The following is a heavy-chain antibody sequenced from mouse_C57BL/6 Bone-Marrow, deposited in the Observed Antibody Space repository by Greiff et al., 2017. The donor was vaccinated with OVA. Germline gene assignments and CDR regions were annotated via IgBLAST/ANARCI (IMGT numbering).Heavy chain of an antibody. CDR1: GYTFTDYN. J-gene: IGHJ1*03. Sequence: EVQLQSGPELVKPGASVKIPCKASGYTFTDYNMDWVKQSHGKSLEWIGDINPNNGGTIYNQKFKGKATLTVDKSSSTAYMELRSLTSEDTAVYYCARYLLWYPHWYFDVWGTGTTVTVSS. V-gene: IGHV1-18*01. CDR2: INPNNGGT. D-gene: IGHD2-1*01. CDR3: ARYLLWYPHWYFDV.